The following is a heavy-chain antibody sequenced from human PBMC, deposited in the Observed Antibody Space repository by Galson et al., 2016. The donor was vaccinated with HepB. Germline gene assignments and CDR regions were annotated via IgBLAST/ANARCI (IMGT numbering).Heavy chain of an antibody. CDR1: GFTFSHFG. CDR2: VWYGGSNE. J-gene: IGHJ6*04. CDR3: ARDVLGGGYDFGGGGHYYYYYGMDV. Sequence: SLRLSCAASGFTFSHFGMHWVRQAPGKGLEWLAVVWYGGSNEYYADSVRGRFTISRDNSKNTLYLQTNSLRAEDTAGYYCARDVLGGGYDFGGGGHYYYYYGMDVWGTGTTVTVSS. D-gene: IGHD5-12*01. V-gene: IGHV3-33*01.